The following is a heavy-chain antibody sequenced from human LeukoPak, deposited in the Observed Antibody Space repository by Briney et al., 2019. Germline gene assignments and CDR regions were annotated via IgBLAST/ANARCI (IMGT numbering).Heavy chain of an antibody. CDR1: GFTFSSYG. D-gene: IGHD3-22*01. Sequence: PGGSLRLSCAASGFTFSSYGMHWVRQAPGKGLEWVAAIWYDGSNKYYADSVKGRFTISRDNSKNTLYLQMNSLRAEDTAVYYCARGVYYYDSSGYYPIDYWGQGTLVTVSS. V-gene: IGHV3-33*01. CDR3: ARGVYYYDSSGYYPIDY. CDR2: IWYDGSNK. J-gene: IGHJ4*02.